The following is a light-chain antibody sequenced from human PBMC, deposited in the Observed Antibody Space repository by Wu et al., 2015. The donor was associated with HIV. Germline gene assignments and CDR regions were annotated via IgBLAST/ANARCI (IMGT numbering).Light chain of an antibody. Sequence: NVLTQSPGTLSLPPGERATLSCRASQSVSGSYLAWYQQKPGQAPRLLILGASNRATGIPDRFSGSGSGTDFTLIISRLEPEDFAVYYCQEYGSAPPYSFGPGDQTWRSN. CDR1: QSVSGSY. CDR3: QEYGSAPPYS. J-gene: IGKJ2*03. CDR2: GAS. V-gene: IGKV3-20*01.